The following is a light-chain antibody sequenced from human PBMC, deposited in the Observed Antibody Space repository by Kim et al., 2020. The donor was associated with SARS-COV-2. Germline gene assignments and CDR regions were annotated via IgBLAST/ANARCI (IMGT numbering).Light chain of an antibody. Sequence: NFMLTQPHSVSESPGKTVTISCTGSSGSIASNYVQWYQQRPGSAPTTVIYRDNERPSGVPDRFSGSIDSSSNSASLTISGLKTEDEADYYCQSYDSSSHWVFGGGTQLTVL. CDR3: QSYDSSSHWV. J-gene: IGLJ3*02. V-gene: IGLV6-57*02. CDR2: RDN. CDR1: SGSIASNY.